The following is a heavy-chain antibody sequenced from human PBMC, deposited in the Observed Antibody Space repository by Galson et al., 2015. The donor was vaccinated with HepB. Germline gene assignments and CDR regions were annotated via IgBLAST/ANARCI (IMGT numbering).Heavy chain of an antibody. CDR3: AAAPYYYGSGSYLAFDY. D-gene: IGHD3-10*01. CDR1: GFTFTSSA. V-gene: IGHV1-58*01. J-gene: IGHJ4*02. CDR2: IVVGSGNT. Sequence: SVKVSCKASGFTFTSSAVQWVRQARGQRLEWIGWIVVGSGNTNYAQKFQERVTITRDMSTSTAYMELSSLRSEDTAVYYCAAAPYYYGSGSYLAFDYWGQGTLVTVSS.